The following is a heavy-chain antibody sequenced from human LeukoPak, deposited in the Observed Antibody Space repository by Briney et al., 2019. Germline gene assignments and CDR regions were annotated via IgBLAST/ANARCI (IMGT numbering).Heavy chain of an antibody. CDR2: IYTSGST. CDR1: GGSISSYY. Sequence: SETLSLTCTVSGGSISSYYWSWIRQPAGKGLEWIGRIYTSGSTNYNPSLKSRVTMSVYTSKNQFSLKLSSVTAADTAVYYCAREDLWFGELFFDYWGQGTLVTVSS. J-gene: IGHJ4*02. V-gene: IGHV4-4*07. D-gene: IGHD3-10*01. CDR3: AREDLWFGELFFDY.